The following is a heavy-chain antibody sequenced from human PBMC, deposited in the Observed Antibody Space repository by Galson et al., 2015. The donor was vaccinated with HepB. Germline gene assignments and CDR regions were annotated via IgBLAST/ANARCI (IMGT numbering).Heavy chain of an antibody. CDR1: GFTFSSYA. D-gene: IGHD5-18*01. V-gene: IGHV3-30-3*01. CDR3: ARDYTKYSFGYHPYFDF. J-gene: IGHJ4*02. CDR2: ISYDGSNK. Sequence: SLRLSCAASGFTFSSYAMHWVRQAPGKGLEWVAVISYDGSNKYYADSVKGRFTISRDNSKNTLYLQMNSLRAEDTAVYYCARDYTKYSFGYHPYFDFWGQGTLVTVSS.